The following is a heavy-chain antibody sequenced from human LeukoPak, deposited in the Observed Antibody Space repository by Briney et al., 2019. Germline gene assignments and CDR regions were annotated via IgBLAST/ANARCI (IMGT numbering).Heavy chain of an antibody. Sequence: ASVKVSCKASGYTFSDYAIHWVRQAPGQGLEWMGWVNPNSGGTNYAQKFQGRVTMTRDTSISTAYMELSRLRSDDTAVYYCARLVDTAMVKGFRGAFDIWGQGTMVTVSS. J-gene: IGHJ3*02. CDR3: ARLVDTAMVKGFRGAFDI. CDR2: VNPNSGGT. CDR1: GYTFSDYA. V-gene: IGHV1-2*02. D-gene: IGHD5-18*01.